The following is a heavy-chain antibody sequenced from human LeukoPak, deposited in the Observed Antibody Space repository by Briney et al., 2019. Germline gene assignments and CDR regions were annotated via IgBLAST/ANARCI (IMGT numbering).Heavy chain of an antibody. Sequence: GGSLRLSCAASGFTFSDHYMDWVRQAPGKGLEGVGRSRNKANGYTTEYAASVEGRFTISRDDSNKSLYLQMNSLKTEDTAVYYCASAYYFDVWGQGTLVTVSS. CDR3: ASAYYFDV. V-gene: IGHV3-72*01. CDR1: GFTFSDHY. J-gene: IGHJ4*02. CDR2: SRNKANGYTT.